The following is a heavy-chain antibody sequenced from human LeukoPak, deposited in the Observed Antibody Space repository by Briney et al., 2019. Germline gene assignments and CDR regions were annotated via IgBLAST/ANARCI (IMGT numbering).Heavy chain of an antibody. CDR1: GFTFSSYG. CDR3: ARDRALGYCSSVNCLRGFDP. J-gene: IGHJ5*02. CDR2: IYNTGNT. D-gene: IGHD2-2*01. Sequence: GGSLRLSCAASGFTFSSYGMHWVRQAPGEGLEWVSTIYNTGNTDYADSVKGRFTISRDNSKNTLYLQMNNLRVADTAVYHCARDRALGYCSSVNCLRGFDPWGQGTLVTVSS. V-gene: IGHV3-66*01.